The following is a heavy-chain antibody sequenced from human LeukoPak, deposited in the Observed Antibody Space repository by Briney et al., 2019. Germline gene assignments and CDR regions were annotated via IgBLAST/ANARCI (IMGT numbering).Heavy chain of an antibody. CDR3: ARRTHRGWYPG. CDR2: IYYFGST. D-gene: IGHD6-19*01. V-gene: IGHV4-39*01. Sequence: SETLSLTCTVSGGSISSTIYYWAWIRQPPGKGLEWIGSIYYFGSTYYTPSLKSRVTISVDTSKNQFSLKLSSVTAADTAVYYCARRTHRGWYPGWGQGTLVTVSS. J-gene: IGHJ4*02. CDR1: GGSISSTIYY.